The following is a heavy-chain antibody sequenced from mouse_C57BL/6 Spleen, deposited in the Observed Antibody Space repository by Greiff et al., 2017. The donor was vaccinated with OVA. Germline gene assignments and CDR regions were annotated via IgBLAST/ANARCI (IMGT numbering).Heavy chain of an antibody. CDR1: GYTFTSYW. Sequence: QVQLQQPGAELVKPGASVKLSCKASGYTFTSYWMQWVKQRPGQGLEWIGEIDPSDSYTNYNQKFKGKATLTVDTSSSTAYMQLSSLTSEDAAVYYCARSGYGNYPFAYWGQGTLVTVSA. D-gene: IGHD2-1*01. CDR2: IDPSDSYT. CDR3: ARSGYGNYPFAY. J-gene: IGHJ3*01. V-gene: IGHV1-50*01.